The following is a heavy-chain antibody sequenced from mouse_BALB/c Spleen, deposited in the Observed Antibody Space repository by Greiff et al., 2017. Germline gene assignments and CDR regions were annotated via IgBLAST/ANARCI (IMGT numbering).Heavy chain of an antibody. D-gene: IGHD2-14*01. CDR2: IRNKANGYTT. V-gene: IGHV7-3*02. CDR1: GFTFTDYY. Sequence: EVMLVESGGGLVQPGGSLRLSCATSGFTFTDYYMSWVRQPPGKALEWLGFIRNKANGYTTEYSASVKGRFTISRDNSQSILYLQMNTLRAEDSATYYCARDDYRSEYYYAMDYWGQGTSVTVSS. CDR3: ARDDYRSEYYYAMDY. J-gene: IGHJ4*01.